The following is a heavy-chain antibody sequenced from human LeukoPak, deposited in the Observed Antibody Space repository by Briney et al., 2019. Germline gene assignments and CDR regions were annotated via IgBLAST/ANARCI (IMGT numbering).Heavy chain of an antibody. J-gene: IGHJ4*02. D-gene: IGHD5-18*01. CDR2: ISYSGDT. Sequence: SETLSLTCTVASGSINTYWWSWLRQPPGKGLEWIGYISYSGDTDYSPSLKSRVTISVDTSENQFFLKLSSVTAADTAVYYCARHDHGYSSGRFDLWGRGILVTVSS. CDR3: ARHDHGYSSGRFDL. CDR1: SGSINTYW. V-gene: IGHV4-59*01.